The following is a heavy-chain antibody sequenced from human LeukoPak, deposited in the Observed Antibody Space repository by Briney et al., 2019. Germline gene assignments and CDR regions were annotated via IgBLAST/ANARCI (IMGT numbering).Heavy chain of an antibody. V-gene: IGHV1-2*02. D-gene: IGHD3-22*01. CDR3: ARDRDYYDSSGYYPLDY. CDR2: INPNSGGT. CDR1: GYTFTGYY. Sequence: ASVKVSCKASGYTFTGYYMHWVRQAPGQGPEWMGWINPNSGGTNYAQKFQGRVTMTRDTSISTAYMELTRLRSDDTAVYYCARDRDYYDSSGYYPLDYWGQGSLVTVSS. J-gene: IGHJ4*02.